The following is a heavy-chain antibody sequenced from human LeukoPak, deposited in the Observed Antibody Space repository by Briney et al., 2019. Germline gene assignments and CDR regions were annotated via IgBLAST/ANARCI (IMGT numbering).Heavy chain of an antibody. CDR3: ASPHRIYYGSGNPLDY. CDR2: ISSSGSTI. D-gene: IGHD3-10*01. Sequence: PGGSLRLSCAASGFTFSSYEMNWVRQAPGKGLEWVSYISSSGSTIYYADSVKGRFTISRDNAKNSLYLQMNSLSAEDTAVYYCASPHRIYYGSGNPLDYWGQGTLVTVSS. V-gene: IGHV3-48*03. CDR1: GFTFSSYE. J-gene: IGHJ4*02.